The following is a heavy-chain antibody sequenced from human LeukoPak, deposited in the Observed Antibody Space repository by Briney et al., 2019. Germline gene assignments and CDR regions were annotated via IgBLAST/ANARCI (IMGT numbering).Heavy chain of an antibody. D-gene: IGHD1-26*01. V-gene: IGHV4-34*01. J-gene: IGHJ4*02. CDR2: INHSGST. Sequence: PSETLSLTCAVYGGSFSGYYWSWIRQPPGKGLEWIGEINHSGSTNYNPSLKSRVTISVDTSKNQFSLKLSSVTAADTAVYYCARGGRGARGPVFNYWGQGTLVTVSS. CDR3: ARGGRGARGPVFNY. CDR1: GGSFSGYY.